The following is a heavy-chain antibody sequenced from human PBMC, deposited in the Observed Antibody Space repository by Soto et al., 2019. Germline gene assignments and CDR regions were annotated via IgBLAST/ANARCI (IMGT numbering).Heavy chain of an antibody. D-gene: IGHD3-3*01. CDR2: IWYDGSNK. V-gene: IGHV3-33*01. CDR1: GFTFSSYG. J-gene: IGHJ6*02. Sequence: QVQLVESGGGVVQPGRSLRLSCAASGFTFSSYGMHWVRQAPGKGLEWVAVIWYDGSNKYYADSVKGRFTISRDNSKNTLYLQMNSLRAEDRAVYYCAGAGDFWSGYSARGHGMDVWGQGTTVTVSS. CDR3: AGAGDFWSGYSARGHGMDV.